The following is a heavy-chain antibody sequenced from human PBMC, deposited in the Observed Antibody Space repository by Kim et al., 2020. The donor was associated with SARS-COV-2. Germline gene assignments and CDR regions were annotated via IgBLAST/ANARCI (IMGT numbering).Heavy chain of an antibody. CDR3: ARGVGGWNPPDYYYGMDV. Sequence: ASVKVSCKASGYTFTGYYMHWVRQAPGQGLEWMGWINPNSGGTNYAQKFQGRVTMTRDTSISTAYMELSRLRSDDTAVYYCARGVGGWNPPDYYYGMDVWGQGTTVTVSS. CDR2: INPNSGGT. V-gene: IGHV1-2*02. J-gene: IGHJ6*02. D-gene: IGHD1-1*01. CDR1: GYTFTGYY.